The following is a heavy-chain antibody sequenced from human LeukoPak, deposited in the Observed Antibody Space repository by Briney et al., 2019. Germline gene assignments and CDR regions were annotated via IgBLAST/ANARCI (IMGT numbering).Heavy chain of an antibody. V-gene: IGHV3-23*01. Sequence: GGSLRLSCAASRFTFSSYAMSWVRQAPGKGLEWVSGISGSGDSTYYADSVKGRFTISRDNSKNTLYLQMNSLRAEDTAVYYCASRFSGDYWGQGTLVTVSS. CDR1: RFTFSSYA. CDR2: ISGSGDST. D-gene: IGHD3-3*01. J-gene: IGHJ4*02. CDR3: ASRFSGDY.